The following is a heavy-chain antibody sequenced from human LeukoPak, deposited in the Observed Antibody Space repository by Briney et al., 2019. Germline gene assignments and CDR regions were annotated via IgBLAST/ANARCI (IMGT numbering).Heavy chain of an antibody. J-gene: IGHJ4*02. V-gene: IGHV5-51*01. CDR3: ARRDGYNFDY. D-gene: IGHD5-24*01. CDR1: GYIFTNNW. Sequence: RGESLMISCHGSGYIFTNNWIGWVRQMPGKGPEWMGIIYPGDSDTRYSPSFAGQVTMSVDKSTTSAYLQWHSLKASDTAMYFCARRDGYNFDYWGQGTLVTVSS. CDR2: IYPGDSDT.